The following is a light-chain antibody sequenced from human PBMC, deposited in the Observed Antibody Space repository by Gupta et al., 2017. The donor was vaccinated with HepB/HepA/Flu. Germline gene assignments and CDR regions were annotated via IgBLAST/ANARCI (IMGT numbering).Light chain of an antibody. J-gene: IGKJ1*01. CDR2: KTS. CDR3: QEYYCWS. Sequence: DIQVTQSPSTLSASVGDRVTITCRVSQNVNNLFAWYKQKPGEAPQALIYKTSTLHTGAPSRFSARGSGTEFTLTITSLQPDDYGTYCCQEYYCWSFGQGTKVDI. V-gene: IGKV1-5*03. CDR1: QNVNNL.